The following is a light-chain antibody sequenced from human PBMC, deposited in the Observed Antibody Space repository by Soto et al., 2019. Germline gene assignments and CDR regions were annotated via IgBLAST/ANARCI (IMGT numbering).Light chain of an antibody. Sequence: QSALTQPASVSGSPGQSITISCTGSSSDVGGYNYVSWYQQHPGKGPKLMICEVSNRPSGVPDRFSASKSGTSASLAISGLRSEDEADYYCAAWDDNLVVFGGGTKVTVL. CDR2: EVS. V-gene: IGLV2-14*01. J-gene: IGLJ2*01. CDR3: AAWDDNLVV. CDR1: SSDVGGYNY.